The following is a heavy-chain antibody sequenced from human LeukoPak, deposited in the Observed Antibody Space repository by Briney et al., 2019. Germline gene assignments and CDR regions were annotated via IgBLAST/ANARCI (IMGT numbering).Heavy chain of an antibody. CDR3: ARHYYGAYRECFDS. Sequence: SETLSLTCTVSGGSISSYYWSRIRQPPGKGLEWIGYLSNSGSTKYNPSLKSRVTVSVDTSKNQFSLKLSSVTAADTAVYYCARHYYGAYRECFDSWGQGTLVTVSS. CDR1: GGSISSYY. CDR2: LSNSGST. J-gene: IGHJ4*02. V-gene: IGHV4-59*08. D-gene: IGHD4-17*01.